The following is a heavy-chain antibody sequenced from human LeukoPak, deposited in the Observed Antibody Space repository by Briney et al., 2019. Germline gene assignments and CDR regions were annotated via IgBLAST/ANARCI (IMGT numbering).Heavy chain of an antibody. V-gene: IGHV3-30*02. CDR2: IRYDGSNK. CDR3: AKDSSSWSPHYFDY. J-gene: IGHJ4*02. CDR1: GFTFSSYG. D-gene: IGHD6-13*01. Sequence: GGSLRLSCAASGFTFSSYGMHWVRQAPGKGLEWVAFIRYDGSNKNYADSVKGRVTISRDNSKNTLYLQMNSLRAEDTAVYYCAKDSSSWSPHYFDYWGQGTQVTVSS.